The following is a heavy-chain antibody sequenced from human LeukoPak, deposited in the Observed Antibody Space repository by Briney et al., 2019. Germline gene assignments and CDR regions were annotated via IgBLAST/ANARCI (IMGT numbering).Heavy chain of an antibody. CDR1: GFTFSNYW. CDR3: ARALYYYDSSGYYPGY. Sequence: GGSLRLSCAASGFTFSNYWMHWVRQAPGKGLVWVSRIDSDGSTSAYADSVKGRFTISRDNAKNTLYLQMNILGAEDTAVYFCARALYYYDSSGYYPGYWGQGTLVTVSS. J-gene: IGHJ4*02. D-gene: IGHD3-22*01. CDR2: IDSDGSTS. V-gene: IGHV3-74*01.